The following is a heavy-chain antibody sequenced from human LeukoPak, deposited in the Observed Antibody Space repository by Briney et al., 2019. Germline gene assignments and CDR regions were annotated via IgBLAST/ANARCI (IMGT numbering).Heavy chain of an antibody. CDR2: IYYGGST. J-gene: IGHJ4*02. CDR3: ARPGGRWLQVFDY. D-gene: IGHD5-24*01. CDR1: GGSISSSNYY. V-gene: IGHV4-39*07. Sequence: SETLSLTCTVSGGSISSSNYYWGWIRQPPGKGLEWIGSIYYGGSTYYNPSLKSRVTISVDTSKNQFSLKLSSVTAADTAVYYCARPGGRWLQVFDYWGQGTLVTVSS.